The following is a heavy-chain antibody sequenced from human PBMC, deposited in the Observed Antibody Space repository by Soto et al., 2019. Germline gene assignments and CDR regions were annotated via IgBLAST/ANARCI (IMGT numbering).Heavy chain of an antibody. J-gene: IGHJ4*02. Sequence: EVQLLESGGGLVQPGGSLRLACAASGFTFSSYAMSWVRQAPGKGLEWVSAISGSGGSTYYADSVKGRFTISRDNSKNTLDLQMNSLRAEDTAVYYCAKDQARIVGATTRFDYWGQGTLVTVSS. V-gene: IGHV3-23*01. CDR1: GFTFSSYA. D-gene: IGHD1-26*01. CDR2: ISGSGGST. CDR3: AKDQARIVGATTRFDY.